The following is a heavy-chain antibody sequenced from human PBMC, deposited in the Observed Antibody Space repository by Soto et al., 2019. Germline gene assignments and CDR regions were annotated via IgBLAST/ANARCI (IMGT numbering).Heavy chain of an antibody. V-gene: IGHV4-59*01. J-gene: IGHJ5*02. CDR3: ARDRYSSSCYTSPNWFDP. D-gene: IGHD6-13*01. CDR2: IYYAGST. CDR1: GGSMISYY. Sequence: SETLSLTCTVSGGSMISYYWSWIRQPPGRGLEWIGFIYYAGSTKYNPSLNSRVTISVDTSKNQFSLKLSSVTAADTAVYYCARDRYSSSCYTSPNWFDPWGQGTLVTVSS.